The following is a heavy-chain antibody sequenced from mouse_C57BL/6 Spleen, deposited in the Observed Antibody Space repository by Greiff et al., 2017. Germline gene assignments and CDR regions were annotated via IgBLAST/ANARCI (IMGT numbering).Heavy chain of an antibody. J-gene: IGHJ2*01. CDR3: AGVYYGNYGGVFDY. Sequence: EVHLVESGGGLVKPGGSLKLSCAASGFTFSDYGMHWVRQAPEKGLEWVAYISSGSSTIYYADTVKGRFTISRDNAKNTLFLQMTSLRSEDTAMYYCAGVYYGNYGGVFDYWGQGTTLTVSS. CDR2: ISSGSSTI. D-gene: IGHD2-1*01. V-gene: IGHV5-17*01. CDR1: GFTFSDYG.